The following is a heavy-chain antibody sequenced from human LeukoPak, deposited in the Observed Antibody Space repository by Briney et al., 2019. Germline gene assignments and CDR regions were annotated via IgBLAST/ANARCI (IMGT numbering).Heavy chain of an antibody. CDR2: IYYSGST. D-gene: IGHD4-17*01. CDR1: GDSINSPCY. J-gene: IGHJ4*02. V-gene: IGHV4-59*08. CDR3: ASSFAASHHGEPFDY. Sequence: SGPTLVNPSQTLSLTCTVSGDSINSPCYWSWLRQYPGKGLEWIGYIYYSGSTNYNPSLKSRVTISVDTSKNQFSLKLSSVTAADTAVYYCASSFAASHHGEPFDYWGQGTLVTVSS.